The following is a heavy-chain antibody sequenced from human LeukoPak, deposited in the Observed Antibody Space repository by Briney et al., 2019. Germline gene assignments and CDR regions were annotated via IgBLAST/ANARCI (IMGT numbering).Heavy chain of an antibody. D-gene: IGHD3-22*01. V-gene: IGHV3-48*03. J-gene: IGHJ4*02. CDR3: ARVDDSSGYLYFDY. CDR2: ISSSGSTI. CDR1: GFTFSSYE. Sequence: GGSLRLSCAASGFTFSSYEMSWVRQAPGKGLEWVSYISSSGSTIYYADSVKGRFTISRDNAKNSLYLQMNSLRAEDTAVYYCARVDDSSGYLYFDYWGQGTLVTVSS.